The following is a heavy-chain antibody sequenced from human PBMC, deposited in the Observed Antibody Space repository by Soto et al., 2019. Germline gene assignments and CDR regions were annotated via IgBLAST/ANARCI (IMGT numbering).Heavy chain of an antibody. CDR2: INHSGST. J-gene: IGHJ4*02. CDR3: ARGRGAYYYDSSGLYYFDY. Sequence: QVQLQQWGAGLLKPSETLSLTCAVYGGSFSGYYWSWIRQPPGKGLEWIGEINHSGSTNYNPSLKSRVTISVDTSKTQFSLKLSSVTAADTAVYYCARGRGAYYYDSSGLYYFDYWGQGTLVTVSS. D-gene: IGHD3-22*01. CDR1: GGSFSGYY. V-gene: IGHV4-34*01.